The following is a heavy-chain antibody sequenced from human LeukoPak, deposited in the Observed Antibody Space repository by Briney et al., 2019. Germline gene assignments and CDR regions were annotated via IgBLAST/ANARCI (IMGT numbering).Heavy chain of an antibody. CDR2: INHSGIT. J-gene: IGHJ4*02. Sequence: SETLSLTCAVYGGSFRGYYWSWIRQPPGKGLEWIGEINHSGITNYNPSLKSRVTISVDTSKNQFSLKLNSVTAADTALYYCERAATDSGYDWTTFDYWGQGTLVTVSS. V-gene: IGHV4-34*01. D-gene: IGHD5-12*01. CDR1: GGSFRGYY. CDR3: ERAATDSGYDWTTFDY.